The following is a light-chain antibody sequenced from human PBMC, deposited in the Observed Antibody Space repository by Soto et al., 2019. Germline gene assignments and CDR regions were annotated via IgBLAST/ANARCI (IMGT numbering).Light chain of an antibody. J-gene: IGLJ1*01. CDR2: VGTGGIVG. CDR1: SGYSNYK. V-gene: IGLV9-49*01. Sequence: QLVLTQPPSASASLGASVTLTCTLSSGYSNYKVDWYQQRPGKGPRFVMRVGTGGIVGSKGDGIQDRFSVLGSGLNRYLTIKNIQEEDESDYHCGADHGSGSNFVYVFGTGTKLTVL. CDR3: GADHGSGSNFVYV.